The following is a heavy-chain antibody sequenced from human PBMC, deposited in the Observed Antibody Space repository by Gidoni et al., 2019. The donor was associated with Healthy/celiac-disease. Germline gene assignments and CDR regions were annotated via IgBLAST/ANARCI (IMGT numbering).Heavy chain of an antibody. CDR1: GFTFSNAW. V-gene: IGHV3-15*01. CDR3: TTVPGIAVAGDAFDI. CDR2: IKSKTDGGTT. J-gene: IGHJ3*02. Sequence: EVQLVESGGGLVKPGGSLILSCAASGFTFSNAWMSWVRQAPGKGLEWVGRIKSKTDGGTTDYAAPVKGRFTISRDDSKNTLYLQMNSLKTEDTAVYYCTTVPGIAVAGDAFDIWGQGTMVTVSS. D-gene: IGHD6-19*01.